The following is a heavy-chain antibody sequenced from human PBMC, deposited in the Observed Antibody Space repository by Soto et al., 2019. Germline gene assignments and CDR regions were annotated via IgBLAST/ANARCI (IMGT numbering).Heavy chain of an antibody. V-gene: IGHV3-11*01. CDR1: GFSFSDYY. CDR3: ARMRGYYDSSGYDY. D-gene: IGHD3-22*01. Sequence: PGGSLRLSCPASGFSFSDYYMTWVRQAPGKGLEWLSYISGGGGSTIYYADSVEGRFTISRDNARNSVFLQMNSLRVDDTAVYYCARMRGYYDSSGYDYWGHGTLVTVSS. CDR2: ISGGGGSTI. J-gene: IGHJ4*01.